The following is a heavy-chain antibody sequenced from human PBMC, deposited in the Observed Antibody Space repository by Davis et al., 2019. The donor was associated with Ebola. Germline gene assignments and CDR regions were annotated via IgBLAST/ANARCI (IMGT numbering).Heavy chain of an antibody. CDR3: AKDATGWVWGAFDI. CDR1: GFTFSSNS. J-gene: IGHJ3*02. V-gene: IGHV3-21*01. Sequence: GGSLRLSCAASGFTFSSNSMNWVRQAPGKGLEWVSFISSSSNYIYYADSVKGRFTVSRDNAKNSLYLQMNSLRAEDTAVYYCAKDATGWVWGAFDIWGQGTMVTGSA. CDR2: ISSSSNYI. D-gene: IGHD1-14*01.